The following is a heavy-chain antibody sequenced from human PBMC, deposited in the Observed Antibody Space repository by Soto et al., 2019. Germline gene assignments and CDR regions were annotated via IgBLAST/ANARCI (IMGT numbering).Heavy chain of an antibody. CDR3: ARERAEYYDILTGFAHYYGMDV. CDR2: IWYDGSNK. D-gene: IGHD3-9*01. Sequence: GGSLRLSCAASGFTFSSYGMHWVRQAPGKGLEWVAVIWYDGSNKYYADSVKGRFTISRDNSKNTLYLQMNSLRAEDTAVYYCARERAEYYDILTGFAHYYGMDVWGQGTTVTAP. V-gene: IGHV3-33*01. CDR1: GFTFSSYG. J-gene: IGHJ6*02.